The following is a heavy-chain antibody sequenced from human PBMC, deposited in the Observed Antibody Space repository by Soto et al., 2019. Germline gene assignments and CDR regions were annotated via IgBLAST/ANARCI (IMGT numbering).Heavy chain of an antibody. CDR2: IGTAGDT. CDR1: GFTFSSYD. CDR3: ARDVKVWGSYRLDAFDI. Sequence: GSLRLSCAATGFTFSSYDMHWVRHATGKGLEWVSAIGTAGDTYYPGSVKGRFTISRENAKNSLYLQMNSLRAGEKDVYYCARDVKVWGSYRLDAFDIWGQGTMVTVSS. V-gene: IGHV3-13*01. D-gene: IGHD3-16*02. J-gene: IGHJ3*02.